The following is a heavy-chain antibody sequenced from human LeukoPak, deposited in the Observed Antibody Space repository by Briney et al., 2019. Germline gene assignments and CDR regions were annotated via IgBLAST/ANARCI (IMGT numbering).Heavy chain of an antibody. CDR2: IYYSGST. CDR1: GGSISSGDYY. V-gene: IGHV4-30-4*01. J-gene: IGHJ4*02. D-gene: IGHD3-22*01. CDR3: ARALVSSGPEDY. Sequence: SQTLSLTCTVSGGSISSGDYYWSWIRQPPGKGLEWIGYIYYSGSTYYNPSLKSRVTISVDTSKNQFSLKLSSVTAADTAVYCCARALVSSGPEDYWGQGTLVTVSS.